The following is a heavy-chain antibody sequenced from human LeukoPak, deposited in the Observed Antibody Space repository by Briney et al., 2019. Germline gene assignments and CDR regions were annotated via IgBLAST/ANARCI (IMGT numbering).Heavy chain of an antibody. V-gene: IGHV1-69*06. CDR3: ASARYSGYDFFHFDY. CDR1: GYTLSELS. Sequence: SVKVSCKVSGYTLSELSIHWVRQAPGQGLEWMGGIIPIFGTANYAQKFQGRVTITADKSTSTAYMELSSLRSEDTAVYYCASARYSGYDFFHFDYWGQGTLVTVSS. D-gene: IGHD5-12*01. CDR2: IIPIFGTA. J-gene: IGHJ4*02.